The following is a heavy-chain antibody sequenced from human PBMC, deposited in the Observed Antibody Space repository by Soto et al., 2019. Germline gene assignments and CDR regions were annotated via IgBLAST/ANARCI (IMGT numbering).Heavy chain of an antibody. Sequence: EVQLLESGGGLVQPGGSLRLSCAASGFTFSSYAMSWVRQAPGKGLEWVSAISGSGGSTYYADSVKGRFTISRDNSKNTLYLQMNSLRAEDTAVYYCAKEYYDSSGYYYSAALYYYYGMDVWGQGTTVTVSS. J-gene: IGHJ6*02. CDR3: AKEYYDSSGYYYSAALYYYYGMDV. V-gene: IGHV3-23*01. CDR1: GFTFSSYA. D-gene: IGHD3-22*01. CDR2: ISGSGGST.